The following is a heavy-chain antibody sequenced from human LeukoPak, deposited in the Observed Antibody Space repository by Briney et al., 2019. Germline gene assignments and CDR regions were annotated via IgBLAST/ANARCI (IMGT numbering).Heavy chain of an antibody. CDR1: GFTFSNAL. CDR3: TTYLIMITFGGVIANDY. D-gene: IGHD3-16*02. V-gene: IGHV3-15*01. CDR2: IKSKTDGGTT. J-gene: IGHJ4*02. Sequence: PGGSLRLSCAASGFTFSNALMSWVRQAPGKGLEWVGRIKSKTDGGTTDYAAPVKGRFTISRDDSKNTLYLQMNSLKTEDTAVYYCTTYLIMITFGGVIANDYWGQGTLVTVSS.